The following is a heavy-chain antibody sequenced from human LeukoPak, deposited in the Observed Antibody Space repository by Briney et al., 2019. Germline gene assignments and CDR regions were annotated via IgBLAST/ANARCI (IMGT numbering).Heavy chain of an antibody. V-gene: IGHV1-69*05. J-gene: IGHJ5*02. D-gene: IGHD2-2*01. CDR1: GGTFSSYA. CDR2: IIPIFGTA. Sequence: ASVKVSCKASGGTFSSYAISWVRQAPGQGLEWMGGIIPIFGTANYAQKFQGRVTITTDESTSTAYMELSSLRSEDTAVYYCARDGIVPAGWFDPWGQGTLVTVSS. CDR3: ARDGIVPAGWFDP.